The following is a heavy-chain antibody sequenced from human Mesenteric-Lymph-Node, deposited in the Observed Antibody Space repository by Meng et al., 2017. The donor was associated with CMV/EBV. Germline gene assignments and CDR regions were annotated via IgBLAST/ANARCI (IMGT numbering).Heavy chain of an antibody. D-gene: IGHD3-10*01. CDR1: GVTFDGYG. CDR2: INWSGTR. V-gene: IGHV3-20*04. CDR3: AREIIAVREYHYVMDV. Sequence: GGSLRLSCAVSGVTFDGYGMSWVRQVPGKGLEWVAGINWSGTRSYADSVTGRFTSSRDNAGNTLYLQMNSVRAEDTALYYCAREIIAVREYHYVMDVWGQGTTVTVSS. J-gene: IGHJ6*02.